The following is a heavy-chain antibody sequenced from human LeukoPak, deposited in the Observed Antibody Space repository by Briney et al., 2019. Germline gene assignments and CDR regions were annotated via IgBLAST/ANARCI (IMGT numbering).Heavy chain of an antibody. CDR3: ARGPNSNWSGLDF. V-gene: IGHV3-20*04. CDR1: GFTLNNAW. D-gene: IGHD6-6*01. CDR2: ISWNSGDI. J-gene: IGHJ4*02. Sequence: GGSLRLSCAASGFTLNNAWMSWVRQAPGKGLEWVASISWNSGDIVHADSVKGRFTVSRDNAKNTLYLQVNNLRAEDTAVYYCARGPNSNWSGLDFWGQGTLLTVSS.